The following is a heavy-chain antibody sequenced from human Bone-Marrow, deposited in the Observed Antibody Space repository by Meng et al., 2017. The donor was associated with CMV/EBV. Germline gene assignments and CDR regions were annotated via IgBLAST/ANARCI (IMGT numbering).Heavy chain of an antibody. Sequence: ASVKVSCKASGYTFSSYEINWVRQAPGQGLEWMGWVSAYNGNTNYAQQFQGRVTMNTDTSTSTGYMELRSLTSDDTAVYYCARRKVTPDFWGQGTLVTVSS. J-gene: IGHJ4*01. V-gene: IGHV1-18*01. CDR2: VSAYNGNT. CDR3: ARRKVTPDF. CDR1: GYTFSSYE. D-gene: IGHD2-21*02.